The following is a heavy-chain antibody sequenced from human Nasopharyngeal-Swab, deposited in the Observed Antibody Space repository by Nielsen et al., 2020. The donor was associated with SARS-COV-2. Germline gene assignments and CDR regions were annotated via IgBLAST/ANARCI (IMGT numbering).Heavy chain of an antibody. CDR2: ISSGGTTK. CDR1: GFSFSYYY. J-gene: IGHJ4*02. Sequence: GGSLRLSCAASGFSFSYYYMSLLRQAPGKALEWISYISSGGTTKYYADSVKGRFAISRDYARRSLFLQMNSLRAEDTALYYCARRAYYYDSRGFYEDYWGQGTLVTVSS. CDR3: ARRAYYYDSRGFYEDY. V-gene: IGHV3-11*04. D-gene: IGHD3-22*01.